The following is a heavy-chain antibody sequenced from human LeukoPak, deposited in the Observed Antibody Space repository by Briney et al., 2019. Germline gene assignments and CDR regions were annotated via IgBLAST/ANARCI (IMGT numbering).Heavy chain of an antibody. CDR1: EFTFSSYT. CDR2: ISSDGSNK. D-gene: IGHD3-3*01. J-gene: IGHJ4*02. CDR3: AKVACVFWSGYSTPYYFDY. V-gene: IGHV3-30-3*01. Sequence: GGSLRLSCAASEFTFSSYTMYWVRQAPGKGLEWVAVISSDGSNKYYADSVKGRFSISRDNSKNTLYLQMNSLRTEDTAVYYCAKVACVFWSGYSTPYYFDYWGQGTLVTVSS.